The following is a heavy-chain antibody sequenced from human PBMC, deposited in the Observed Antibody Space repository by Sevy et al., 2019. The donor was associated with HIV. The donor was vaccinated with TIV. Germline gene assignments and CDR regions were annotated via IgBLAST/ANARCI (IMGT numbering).Heavy chain of an antibody. CDR2: IYSAHST. CDR1: GFTVSTKY. V-gene: IGHV3-53*01. CDR3: ARGKLDYGDYYYFDY. Sequence: GGSLRLSCAASGFTVSTKYMSWVRQAPGKGLEWVSVIYSAHSTYYTDSVKGRFTISRDNSMNTLYLQMNSLRAEDTAVYYCARGKLDYGDYYYFDYWGQGTLVTVSS. J-gene: IGHJ4*02. D-gene: IGHD4-17*01.